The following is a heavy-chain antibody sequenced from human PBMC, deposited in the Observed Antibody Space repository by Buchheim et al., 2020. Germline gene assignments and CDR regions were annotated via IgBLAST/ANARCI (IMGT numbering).Heavy chain of an antibody. CDR2: ISFDGGNK. D-gene: IGHD3-3*01. Sequence: QVQLVESGGGVVQPGRSLRLSCAASGFTFRTYGMHWVRQAPGKGLEWVAVISFDGGNKYYADSVKGRFTISRDNPKNTLYLQMNSLRAEDTAVYYCAKDRYRAGIFGMIKDYYYGMDVWGQGTT. CDR3: AKDRYRAGIFGMIKDYYYGMDV. V-gene: IGHV3-30*18. CDR1: GFTFRTYG. J-gene: IGHJ6*02.